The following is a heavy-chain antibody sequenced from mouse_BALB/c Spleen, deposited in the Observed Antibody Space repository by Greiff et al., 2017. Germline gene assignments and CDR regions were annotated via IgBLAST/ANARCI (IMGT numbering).Heavy chain of an antibody. V-gene: IGHV5-4*02. CDR2: ISDGGSYT. CDR3: AREDGKDAMDY. CDR1: GFTFSDYY. D-gene: IGHD2-1*01. Sequence: EVQRVESGGGLVKPGGSLKLSCAASGFTFSDYYMYWVRQTPEKRLECVATISDGGSYTYYPDSVKGRFTISRDNAKNNLYLQMSSLKSEDTAMYYCAREDGKDAMDYWGQGTSVTVSS. J-gene: IGHJ4*01.